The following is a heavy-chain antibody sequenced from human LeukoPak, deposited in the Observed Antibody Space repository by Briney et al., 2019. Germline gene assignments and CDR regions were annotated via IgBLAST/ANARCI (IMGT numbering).Heavy chain of an antibody. CDR3: ARGFGVDMRRLDP. V-gene: IGHV3-21*01. CDR1: GFTFVSYR. J-gene: IGHJ5*02. CDR2: ISSSSSYI. D-gene: IGHD3-3*01. Sequence: GGSWRLSCPAPGFTFVSYRMNWFGQPPGKGLEWVSSISSSSSYIYYADSVKGRFTISRDNAKNSLYLQMNSLRAEDTAVYYCARGFGVDMRRLDPWGQGTLVTVSS.